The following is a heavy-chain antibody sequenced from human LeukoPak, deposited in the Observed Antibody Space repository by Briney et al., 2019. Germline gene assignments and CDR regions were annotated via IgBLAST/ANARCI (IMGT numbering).Heavy chain of an antibody. V-gene: IGHV3-66*01. Sequence: GGSLRLSCAASGFTVSSNYMSWVRQAPGKGLEWVSVIYSGGSTYYADSVKGRFTISRDNSKNTLYPQMNSLRAEDTAVYYCARDPGIVGATGWPYFDYWGQGTLVTVSS. CDR3: ARDPGIVGATGWPYFDY. J-gene: IGHJ4*02. CDR2: IYSGGST. D-gene: IGHD1-26*01. CDR1: GFTVSSNY.